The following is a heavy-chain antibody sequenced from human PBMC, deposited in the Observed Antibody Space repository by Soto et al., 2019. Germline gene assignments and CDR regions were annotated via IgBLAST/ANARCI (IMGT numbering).Heavy chain of an antibody. V-gene: IGHV4-31*03. J-gene: IGHJ4*02. CDR1: GGSISSGGYY. D-gene: IGHD3-10*01. Sequence: QVQLQESGPGLVKPSQTLSLTCTVSGGSISSGGYYWSWIRQHPGKGLEWIGYIYYSGSTYYNPSRKRRVTISVDTSKNQFALKLRSVTAADTAVYYCATYGLGSYKPTTFDYWGQGTLVTVSS. CDR3: ATYGLGSYKPTTFDY. CDR2: IYYSGST.